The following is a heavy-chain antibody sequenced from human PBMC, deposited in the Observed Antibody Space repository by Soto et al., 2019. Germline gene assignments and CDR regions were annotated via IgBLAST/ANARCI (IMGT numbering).Heavy chain of an antibody. CDR1: GYTFTSYG. D-gene: IGHD6-13*01. CDR2: INPYNGNT. Sequence: ALVKVSCKASGYTFTSYGISWVRQAPGQGLEWMGWINPYNGNTKYAQKLQGRLTISRDNTKNSLSLQMNSLRAEDTAVYYCAIGSYSRSLLAYWGQGALVTVSS. V-gene: IGHV1-18*01. J-gene: IGHJ4*02. CDR3: AIGSYSRSLLAY.